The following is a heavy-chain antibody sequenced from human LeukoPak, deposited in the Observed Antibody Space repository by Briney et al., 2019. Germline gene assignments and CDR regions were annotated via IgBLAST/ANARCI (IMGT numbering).Heavy chain of an antibody. CDR2: IYSGGST. Sequence: GGSLRLSCAASGVTVSSNYMSWVRQAPGKGLEWVSVIYSGGSTHYADSVKGRFTISRDNSKNMLYLQMNSLRAEDTAVYYCASNLRFLEWGNWFDPWGQGTLVTVSS. V-gene: IGHV3-53*01. D-gene: IGHD3-3*01. CDR1: GVTVSSNY. CDR3: ASNLRFLEWGNWFDP. J-gene: IGHJ5*02.